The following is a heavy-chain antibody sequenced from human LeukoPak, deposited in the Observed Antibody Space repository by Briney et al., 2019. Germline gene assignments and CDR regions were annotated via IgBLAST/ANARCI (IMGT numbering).Heavy chain of an antibody. D-gene: IGHD3-22*01. J-gene: IGHJ4*02. V-gene: IGHV3-21*01. CDR1: GFTFSSYS. Sequence: PGGSLRLSCAASGFTFSSYSMNWVRRAPGKGLEWVSSISSSSSYIYYADSVKGRFTISRDNAKNSLYLQMNSLRAEDTAVYYCARAPDYYDSSGYYYSGPGPANYWGQGTLVTVSS. CDR2: ISSSSSYI. CDR3: ARAPDYYDSSGYYYSGPGPANY.